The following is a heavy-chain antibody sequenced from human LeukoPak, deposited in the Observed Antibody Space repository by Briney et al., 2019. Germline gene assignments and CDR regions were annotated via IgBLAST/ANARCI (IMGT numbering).Heavy chain of an antibody. CDR3: ARAPPADSGSWVYYYYYYMDV. V-gene: IGHV1-8*03. Sequence: ASVKVSCKASGYTFTGYYMHWVRQAPGQGLEWMGWINPNSGNTGYAQKFQGRVTITRNTSISTAYMELSSLRSEDTAVYYCARAPPADSGSWVYYYYYYMDVWGKGTTVTVSS. CDR1: GYTFTGYY. J-gene: IGHJ6*03. CDR2: INPNSGNT. D-gene: IGHD1-26*01.